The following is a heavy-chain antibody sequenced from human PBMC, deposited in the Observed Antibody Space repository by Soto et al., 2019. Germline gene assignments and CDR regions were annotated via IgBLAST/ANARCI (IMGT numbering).Heavy chain of an antibody. J-gene: IGHJ5*02. CDR2: IYYRGST. D-gene: IGHD2-15*01. CDR1: GDSISSTSCY. Sequence: SETLSLTCTVSGDSISSTSCYWGWIRQPPGKGLEGIGSIYYRGSTYNNPSLESRVTISETTSKNQFSLKLYSVTAADTAVYYCARHRVVVAATIYWFDPWGQGTLVTVSS. CDR3: ARHRVVVAATIYWFDP. V-gene: IGHV4-39*01.